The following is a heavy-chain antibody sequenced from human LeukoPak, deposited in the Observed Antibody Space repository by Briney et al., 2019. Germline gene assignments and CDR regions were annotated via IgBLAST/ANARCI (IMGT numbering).Heavy chain of an antibody. D-gene: IGHD6-19*01. CDR1: GFTFSSYW. CDR3: ARGYSSGWYRGFDY. J-gene: IGHJ4*02. Sequence: LPGGSLRLSCAASGFTFSSYWMHWVPQAPGKGLVWVSRINSDGSSTSYADSVKGRFTISRDNAKNTLYLQMNSLRAEDAAVYYCARGYSSGWYRGFDYWGQGTLVTVSS. V-gene: IGHV3-74*01. CDR2: INSDGSST.